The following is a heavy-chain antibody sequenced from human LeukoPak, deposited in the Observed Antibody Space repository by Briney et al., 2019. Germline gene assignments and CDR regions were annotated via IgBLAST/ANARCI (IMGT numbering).Heavy chain of an antibody. CDR2: IKQDGSEK. D-gene: IGHD2-21*02. Sequence: GGSLRLSCAASGFTFSNYALSWVRQAPGKGLEWVANIKQDGSEKYYVDSVKGRFTISRDNAKNSLYLQMNSLRAEDTAVYYCAKCGGDLYYYYGMDVWGQGTTVTVSS. CDR1: GFTFSNYA. V-gene: IGHV3-7*01. J-gene: IGHJ6*02. CDR3: AKCGGDLYYYYGMDV.